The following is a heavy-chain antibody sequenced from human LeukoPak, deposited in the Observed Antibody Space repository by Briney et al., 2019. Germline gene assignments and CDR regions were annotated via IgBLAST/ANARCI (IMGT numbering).Heavy chain of an antibody. Sequence: ASVKVSCKASGYTFTSYYMHWARQAPGRGLEWMGIINPSGGSTSYAQKFQGRVTMTRDMSTSTVYMELSSLRSEDTAVYYCARSGYSYGAFDYWGQGTLVTVSS. CDR3: ARSGYSYGAFDY. D-gene: IGHD5-18*01. V-gene: IGHV1-46*01. J-gene: IGHJ4*02. CDR2: INPSGGST. CDR1: GYTFTSYY.